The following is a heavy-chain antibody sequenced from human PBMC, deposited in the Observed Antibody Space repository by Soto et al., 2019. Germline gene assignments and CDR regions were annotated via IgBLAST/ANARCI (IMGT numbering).Heavy chain of an antibody. Sequence: SETLSLTCTVSGDSISNYYWSWIRQPPGKGLEWIGYIHHSGSTNYNPSLKSRVTISADTSKNQFSLTLSSVTAADTAVYYCARSKHYDSVFDPWSLGTLVTVSS. D-gene: IGHD3-3*01. CDR3: ARSKHYDSVFDP. CDR2: IHHSGST. V-gene: IGHV4-59*12. J-gene: IGHJ5*02. CDR1: GDSISNYY.